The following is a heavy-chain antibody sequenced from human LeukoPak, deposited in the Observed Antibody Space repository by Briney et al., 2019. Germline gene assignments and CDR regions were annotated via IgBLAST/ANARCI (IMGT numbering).Heavy chain of an antibody. J-gene: IGHJ4*02. CDR1: GFTFSSYA. CDR3: AKQGALYGSGSYFDY. D-gene: IGHD3-10*01. CDR2: VSGSGGST. V-gene: IGHV3-23*01. Sequence: GGSLRLSCAASGFTFSSYAMSWVRQAPGKGLEWVSSVSGSGGSTYYADSVKGRFTISRDNSKNTLNLQMSSLRAEDTAVYYCAKQGALYGSGSYFDYWGQGTLVTVSS.